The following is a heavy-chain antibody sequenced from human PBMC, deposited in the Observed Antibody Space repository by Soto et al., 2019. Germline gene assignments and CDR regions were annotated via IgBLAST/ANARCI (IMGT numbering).Heavy chain of an antibody. CDR3: ARYGSGSYYATKLFGYYYGMDV. Sequence: PGGSLRLSCVASGFTFSSYWMHWVRQAPGKGLVWVSRINSDGSSTSYADSVKGRFTISRDNAKNTLYLQMNSLRAEDTAVYYCARYGSGSYYATKLFGYYYGMDVWGQGTTVTVSS. CDR1: GFTFSSYW. V-gene: IGHV3-74*01. D-gene: IGHD3-10*01. J-gene: IGHJ6*02. CDR2: INSDGSST.